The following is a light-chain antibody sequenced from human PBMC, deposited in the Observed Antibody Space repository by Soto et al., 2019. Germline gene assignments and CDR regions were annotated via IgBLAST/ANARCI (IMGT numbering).Light chain of an antibody. CDR3: QQYNYWPRT. J-gene: IGKJ1*01. CDR2: GAS. CDR1: QSVSGN. V-gene: IGKV3-15*01. Sequence: EIVMTQSPATLSVSPGERATLSCRASQSVSGNLAWYQQKPGQAPRLLIYGASTRATGIPARFSGNGSGTEFTLTISSLQSEDFAVYYCQQYNYWPRTFGQGAKVEIK.